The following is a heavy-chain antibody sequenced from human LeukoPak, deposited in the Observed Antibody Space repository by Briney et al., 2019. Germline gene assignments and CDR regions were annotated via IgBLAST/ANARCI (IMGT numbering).Heavy chain of an antibody. J-gene: IGHJ6*03. CDR1: GFTFSSYW. V-gene: IGHV3-7*01. Sequence: GGSLRLSCAASGFTFSSYWMSWVRQAPGKGLEWVANIKKDGSEKFYVDSVKGRFTISRDNAKNSLYLQMSSLRAEDTAVYYCVREAYDDFWSGSWRYYYYMDVWGQGITVTVSS. D-gene: IGHD3-3*01. CDR2: IKKDGSEK. CDR3: VREAYDDFWSGSWRYYYYMDV.